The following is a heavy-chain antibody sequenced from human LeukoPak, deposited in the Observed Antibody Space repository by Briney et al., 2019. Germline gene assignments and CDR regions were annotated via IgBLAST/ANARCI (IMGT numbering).Heavy chain of an antibody. CDR2: IIPIFGTA. Sequence: GASVKVSCKASGGTFSSYAISWVRQAPGQGLGWMGGIIPIFGTANYAQKFQGRVTITTDESTSTAYMELSSLRSEDTAVYYCARGPVRGSGYYTGRYYYYYMDVWGKGTTVTVSS. CDR3: ARGPVRGSGYYTGRYYYYYMDV. CDR1: GGTFSSYA. D-gene: IGHD3-3*01. V-gene: IGHV1-69*05. J-gene: IGHJ6*03.